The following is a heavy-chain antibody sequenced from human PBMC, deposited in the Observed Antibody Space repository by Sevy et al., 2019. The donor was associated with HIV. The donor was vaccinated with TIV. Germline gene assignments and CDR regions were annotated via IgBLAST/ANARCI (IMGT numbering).Heavy chain of an antibody. J-gene: IGHJ4*02. CDR3: GRQEGNAEWGWYFDY. V-gene: IGHV5-51*01. CDR2: IYPGDSDT. CDR1: GYDFTRNW. D-gene: IGHD2-8*01. Sequence: GESLKISCKGSGYDFTRNWIGWVRQMPGKGLEWMGIIYPGDSDTRYRPSLQGQVTISADKSISTAYLQWSSLKASDTAMYYCGRQEGNAEWGWYFDYWGQGTLVTVSS.